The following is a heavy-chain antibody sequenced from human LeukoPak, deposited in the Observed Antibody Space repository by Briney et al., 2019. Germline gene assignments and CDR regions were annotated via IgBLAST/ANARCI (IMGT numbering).Heavy chain of an antibody. D-gene: IGHD6-13*01. J-gene: IGHJ6*02. Sequence: PSETLSLTCAVYGGSFSGYYWSWIRQPPGKGLEWTGEINHSGSTNYNPSLKSRVTISVDTSKNQFSLKLSSVTAADTAVYYCARGRSPNPTHYYGMDVWGQGTTVTVSS. CDR2: INHSGST. V-gene: IGHV4-34*01. CDR3: ARGRSPNPTHYYGMDV. CDR1: GGSFSGYY.